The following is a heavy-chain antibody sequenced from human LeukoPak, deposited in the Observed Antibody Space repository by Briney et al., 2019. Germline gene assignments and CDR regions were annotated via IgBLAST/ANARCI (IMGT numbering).Heavy chain of an antibody. V-gene: IGHV1-46*01. CDR3: ARDPGSSGSDWFDP. CDR1: GYTFAGYY. Sequence: ASVKVSCKASGYTFAGYYMHWVRQAPGQGLECVGIINPSGGGTNYGQKFQGRVTMTTDTSTSTAYMELRSLRSDDTAVYYCARDPGSSGSDWFDPWGQGTLVTVSS. CDR2: INPSGGGT. D-gene: IGHD6-19*01. J-gene: IGHJ5*02.